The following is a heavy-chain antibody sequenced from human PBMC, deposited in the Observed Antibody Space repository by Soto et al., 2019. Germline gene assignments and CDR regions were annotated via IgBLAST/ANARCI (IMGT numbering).Heavy chain of an antibody. D-gene: IGHD2-2*01. V-gene: IGHV4-59*01. CDR3: ARGSSESPRRWFDP. Sequence: PSETLSLTCIVSGGSISSYYWSWIRQPPGKGLEWIGYIYYSGSTKYNPSLKSRVTISVDTSKNQFSLKLNSVSAAVTAVYYCARGSSESPRRWFDPWGQGTLVTVSS. CDR1: GGSISSYY. J-gene: IGHJ5*02. CDR2: IYYSGST.